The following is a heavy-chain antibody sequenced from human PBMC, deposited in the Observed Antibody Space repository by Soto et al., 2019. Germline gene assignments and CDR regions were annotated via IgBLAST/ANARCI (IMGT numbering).Heavy chain of an antibody. CDR1: GGSISSSSYY. V-gene: IGHV4-39*01. CDR3: ARHDATRSPYDFWSGYYCGIFDY. Sequence: PSETLSLTCTVSGGSISSSSYYWGWIRQPPGKGLEWIGSIYYSGSTYYNPSLKSRVTISVDTSKNQFSLKLSSVTAADTAVYYCARHDATRSPYDFWSGYYCGIFDYWGQGTLVTVSS. J-gene: IGHJ4*02. CDR2: IYYSGST. D-gene: IGHD3-3*01.